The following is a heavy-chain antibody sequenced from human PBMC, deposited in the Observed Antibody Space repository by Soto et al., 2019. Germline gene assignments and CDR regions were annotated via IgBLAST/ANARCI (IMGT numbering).Heavy chain of an antibody. CDR1: GGSINSSSYF. CDR3: ARHYSSGSRNCFDP. CDR2: IYYSGST. J-gene: IGHJ5*02. Sequence: SETLSLTCSVSGGSINSSSYFWGWVRQPPGKGLEWIGSIYYSGSTYYNPSLRSRVTISVDTSKNQFSLKLSSVTAADTAVFYCARHYSSGSRNCFDPWGQGNLVTVSS. V-gene: IGHV4-39*01. D-gene: IGHD6-19*01.